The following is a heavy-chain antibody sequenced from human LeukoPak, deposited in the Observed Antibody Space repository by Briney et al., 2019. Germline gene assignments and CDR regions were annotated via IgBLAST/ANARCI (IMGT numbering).Heavy chain of an antibody. CDR1: GFSLNKNA. D-gene: IGHD3-3*01. Sequence: GGSLRLSCAASGFSLNKNAMNWVRQAPGKGLEWVAVVIGSSGATDYADTVKGRFTISRDNSKNTLFLQMNSLRAEDTAIYYCAKGAYDFLEIAYFDYWGQGALVTVSS. CDR2: VIGSSGAT. V-gene: IGHV3-23*01. J-gene: IGHJ4*02. CDR3: AKGAYDFLEIAYFDY.